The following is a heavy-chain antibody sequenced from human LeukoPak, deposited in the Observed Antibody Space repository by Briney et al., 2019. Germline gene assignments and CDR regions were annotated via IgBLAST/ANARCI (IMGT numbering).Heavy chain of an antibody. D-gene: IGHD3-10*01. CDR2: IYYSGST. V-gene: IGHV4-39*02. Sequence: SETLSLTCTVSGGSISSSSYYWGWIRQPPGKGLEWIGSIYYSGSTYYNPSLKSRVTISVDTSKNQFSLKLSSVTAADTAVYYCAKDRVYGSGSYYKRLWYYYYMDVWGKGTTVTISS. CDR1: GGSISSSSYY. CDR3: AKDRVYGSGSYYKRLWYYYYMDV. J-gene: IGHJ6*03.